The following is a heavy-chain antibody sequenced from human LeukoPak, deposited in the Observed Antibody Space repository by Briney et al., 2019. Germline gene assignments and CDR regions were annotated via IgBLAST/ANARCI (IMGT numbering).Heavy chain of an antibody. D-gene: IGHD3-22*01. J-gene: IGHJ4*02. CDR2: ISAYNGNT. Sequence: ASVKVSCKASGYTFTSYGISWVRQAPGQGLEWMGWISAYNGNTNYAQKLQGRVTMTTDTSTSTAYMELRSLRSDDTVVYYCARSDSSGYLTFFDYWGQGTLVTVSS. CDR1: GYTFTSYG. CDR3: ARSDSSGYLTFFDY. V-gene: IGHV1-18*01.